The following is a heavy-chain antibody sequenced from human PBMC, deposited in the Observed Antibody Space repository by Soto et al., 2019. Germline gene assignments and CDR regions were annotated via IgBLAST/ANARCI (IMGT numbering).Heavy chain of an antibody. Sequence: LSGAASGFPFGKNGMHWGRQAPGKVLEWVAVIWYDASNKYYADSVQGRFTISRDNSKNPLFLQMDSLRAEDTAGYYCERWGNYKKLDCWGQGSRVTVSS. D-gene: IGHD1-1*01. J-gene: IGHJ4*02. CDR3: ERWGNYKKLDC. V-gene: IGHV3-33*01. CDR1: GFPFGKNG. CDR2: IWYDASNK.